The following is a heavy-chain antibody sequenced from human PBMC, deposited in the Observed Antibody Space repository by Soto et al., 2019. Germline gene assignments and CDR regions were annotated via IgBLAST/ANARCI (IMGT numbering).Heavy chain of an antibody. CDR1: GFSLSTSGVG. CDR2: IYWNDDK. CDR3: ATARGSREWLLLRGFDP. J-gene: IGHJ5*02. V-gene: IGHV2-5*01. Sequence: QITLKESGPTLVKPTQTLTLTCTFSGFSLSTSGVGVGWISQPPGKALEWLALIYWNDDKRYSPSLKSRLTITKDTSKNQVVLTMTNMDPVDTATYYCATARGSREWLLLRGFDPWGQGTLVTVSS. D-gene: IGHD3-22*01.